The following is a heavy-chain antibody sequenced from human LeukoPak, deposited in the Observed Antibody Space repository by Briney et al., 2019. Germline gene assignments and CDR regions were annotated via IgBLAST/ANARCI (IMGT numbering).Heavy chain of an antibody. J-gene: IGHJ6*03. D-gene: IGHD2-21*01. Sequence: GGSLRLSFAASGFTFSSYSMNWVRQAPGKGLEWVSYISSSSSTIYYADSVKGRFTMSRDNAKNSLYLQMNSLRAEDTAVFYCARSDTGYYYYMDVWGKGTTVTVSS. CDR2: ISSSSSTI. CDR3: ARSDTGYYYYMDV. V-gene: IGHV3-48*01. CDR1: GFTFSSYS.